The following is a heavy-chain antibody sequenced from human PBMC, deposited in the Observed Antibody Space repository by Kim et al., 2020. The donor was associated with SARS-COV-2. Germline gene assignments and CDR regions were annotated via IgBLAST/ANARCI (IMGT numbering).Heavy chain of an antibody. CDR1: GYTFTSYA. CDR3: ARDSPPHYSSGGYPFFDY. Sequence: ASVKVSCKASGYTFTSYAMNWVRQAPGQGLEWMGWINTNTGNPTYAQGFTGRFVFSLDTSVSTAYLQISSLKAEDTAVYYCARDSPPHYSSGGYPFFDYWGQGTLVTVSS. CDR2: INTNTGNP. D-gene: IGHD6-19*01. V-gene: IGHV7-4-1*02. J-gene: IGHJ4*02.